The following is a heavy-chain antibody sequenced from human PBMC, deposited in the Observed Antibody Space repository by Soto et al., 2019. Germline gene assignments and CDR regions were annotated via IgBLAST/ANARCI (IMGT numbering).Heavy chain of an antibody. CDR2: INPNSGDT. CDR1: GYIFTGYY. D-gene: IGHD6-19*01. J-gene: IGHJ4*02. CDR3: ATSRISIAVAGETEYYFDY. Sequence: ASVKVSCKASGYIFTGYYMRWVRQAPGQGLEWMGWINPNSGDTNYTQKAQGWVTMTRDTSISTAYMELSRLRSDDTAVYYCATSRISIAVAGETEYYFDYWGQGTLVTVSS. V-gene: IGHV1-2*04.